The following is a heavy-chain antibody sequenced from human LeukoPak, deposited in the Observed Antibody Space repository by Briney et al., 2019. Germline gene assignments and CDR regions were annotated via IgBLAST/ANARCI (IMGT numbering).Heavy chain of an antibody. J-gene: IGHJ4*02. CDR1: GGSISSYY. CDR3: ARGGLLWFGHFDY. D-gene: IGHD3-10*01. V-gene: IGHV4-59*01. Sequence: PSETLSLTCTVSGGSISSYYWSWIRQPPGKGLEWIGYIYYSGSTNYNPSLKSRVTISVDTSKNQFSLKLSSVTAADTAVYYCARGGLLWFGHFDYWGQGTLVTVSS. CDR2: IYYSGST.